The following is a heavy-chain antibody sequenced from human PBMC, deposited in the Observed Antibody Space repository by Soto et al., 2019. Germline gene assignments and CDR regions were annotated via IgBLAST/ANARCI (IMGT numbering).Heavy chain of an antibody. D-gene: IGHD3-16*01. V-gene: IGHV4-59*01. CDR2: TAYTGNT. CDR3: ARAPGAMITFGGVTPRASYYFDY. Sequence: SETLSLTCVVSGGSITSYHWSWIRQFPGKGLEWIAYTAYTGNTNYNPSLKSRVTISMDTSKNQVSLKLTSVTAADTAVYYCARAPGAMITFGGVTPRASYYFDYWGQGTLVTVSS. CDR1: GGSITSYH. J-gene: IGHJ4*02.